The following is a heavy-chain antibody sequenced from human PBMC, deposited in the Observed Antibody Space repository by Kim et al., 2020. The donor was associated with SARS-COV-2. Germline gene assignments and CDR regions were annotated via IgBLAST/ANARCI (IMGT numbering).Heavy chain of an antibody. V-gene: IGHV4-34*01. CDR2: INHSGST. D-gene: IGHD2-2*01. CDR1: GGSFSGYY. J-gene: IGHJ6*03. Sequence: SETLSLTCAVYGGSFSGYYWSWIRQPPGKGLEWIGEINHSGSTNYNPSLKSRVTISVDTSKNQFSLKLSSVTAADTAVYYCARTPVVPAARYMDVWGKGTTVTVSS. CDR3: ARTPVVPAARYMDV.